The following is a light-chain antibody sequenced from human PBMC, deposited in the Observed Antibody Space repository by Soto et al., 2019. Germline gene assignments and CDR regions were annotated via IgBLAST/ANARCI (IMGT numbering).Light chain of an antibody. J-gene: IGLJ1*01. CDR2: EVT. CDR3: SSYTISNTLPFV. V-gene: IGLV2-14*01. Sequence: QSALTQPASVSGSPGQSITISCTGTRRDVGGYNYVSWYQQYPGKSPKLLIYEVTHRPSGVSNRFSGSKSCNTASLTISGLQAEDEADYYCSSYTISNTLPFVFGTGTKLTVL. CDR1: RRDVGGYNY.